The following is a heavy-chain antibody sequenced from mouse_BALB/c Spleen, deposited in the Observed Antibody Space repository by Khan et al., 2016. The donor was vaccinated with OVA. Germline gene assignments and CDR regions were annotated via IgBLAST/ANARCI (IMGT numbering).Heavy chain of an antibody. D-gene: IGHD1-3*01. CDR3: ARLEDI. Sequence: QVQLKQSGPGLVAPSQSLSITCTVSGFSLTSYGVHWVRQPPGKGLEWRGVIWAGGSTNYNSDLMSRLSISKDNSKSQVFLKMNSLQTDDTAMYYCARLEDIWGQGTTLTVSS. CDR2: IWAGGST. J-gene: IGHJ2*01. V-gene: IGHV2-9*02. CDR1: GFSLTSYG.